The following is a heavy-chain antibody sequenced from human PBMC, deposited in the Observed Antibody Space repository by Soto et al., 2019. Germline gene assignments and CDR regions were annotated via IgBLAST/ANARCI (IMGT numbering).Heavy chain of an antibody. J-gene: IGHJ4*02. CDR1: GGSFSSGDYY. CDR3: ARFQVSSMVTDF. CDR2: IYYSGST. Sequence: VQLQASGPGLVKPSQTLSLTCTVSGGSFSSGDYYCRWIRQHPGKGLQWIGYIYYSGSTYYNPSIESPVTISVYTSKNQFSLKLSSVTAADTDVYYCARFQVSSMVTDFWGQGTLVTFSS. D-gene: IGHD3-10*01. V-gene: IGHV4-31*01.